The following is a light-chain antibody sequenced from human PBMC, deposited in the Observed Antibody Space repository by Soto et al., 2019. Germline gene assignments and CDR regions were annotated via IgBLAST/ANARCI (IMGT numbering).Light chain of an antibody. V-gene: IGKV1-12*01. CDR2: AAS. CDR3: QQANSFPRT. Sequence: DIQMTQSPSTLSASVGDRVTITCRASQSISSWLAWYQQKPGKAPKLLIYAASTLQSGVPSRFSGSGSGTDFTLTISSVEPEDFAAYYCQQANSFPRTFGRGTKVDIK. J-gene: IGKJ1*01. CDR1: QSISSW.